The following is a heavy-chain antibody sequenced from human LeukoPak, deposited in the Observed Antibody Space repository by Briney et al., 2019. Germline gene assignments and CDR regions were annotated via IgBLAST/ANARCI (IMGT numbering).Heavy chain of an antibody. Sequence: PSETLSLTCTVSGGSISSGGYYWSWIRQHPGKGLEWIGYIYYSGSTYYNPSLKSRVTISVDTSKNQFSLKLSSVTAADTAVYYCARDSIKRGLVGATPSWFDPWGRGTLVTVSS. CDR2: IYYSGST. V-gene: IGHV4-31*03. J-gene: IGHJ5*02. CDR1: GGSISSGGYY. CDR3: ARDSIKRGLVGATPSWFDP. D-gene: IGHD1-26*01.